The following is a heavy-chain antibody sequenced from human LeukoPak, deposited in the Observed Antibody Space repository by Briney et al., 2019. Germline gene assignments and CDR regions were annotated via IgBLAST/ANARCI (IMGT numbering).Heavy chain of an antibody. J-gene: IGHJ6*02. Sequence: PSETLSVTCTVSGGSISSSSYYWGWIRQPPGKGLEWIGSIYYSGSTYYNPSLKSRVTISVDTSKNQFSLKLSSVTAADTAVYYCASQVAGYGMDVWGQGTTVTVSS. D-gene: IGHD6-19*01. CDR2: IYYSGST. V-gene: IGHV4-39*01. CDR3: ASQVAGYGMDV. CDR1: GGSISSSSYY.